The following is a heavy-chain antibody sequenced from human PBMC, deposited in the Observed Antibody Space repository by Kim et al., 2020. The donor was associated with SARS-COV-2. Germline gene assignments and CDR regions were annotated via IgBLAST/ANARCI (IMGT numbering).Heavy chain of an antibody. CDR2: IANSGRT. CDR3: SRRATMIVA. D-gene: IGHD3-22*01. CDR1: GGSIGSNY. V-gene: IGHV4-59*01. Sequence: SETLSLTCIVSGGSIGSNYWSWIRQPPGKGLEYIGHIANSGRTDYNPSLESRVTLSIDTSKNQFSLRLTSVTPADTAMYYCSRRATMIVAWGQGTLVTVSS. J-gene: IGHJ5*02.